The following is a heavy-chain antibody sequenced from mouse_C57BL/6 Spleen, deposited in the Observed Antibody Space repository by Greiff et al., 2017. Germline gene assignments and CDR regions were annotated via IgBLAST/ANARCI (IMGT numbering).Heavy chain of an antibody. D-gene: IGHD2-4*01. J-gene: IGHJ4*01. Sequence: QVQLQQPGAELVKPGASVKLSCKASGYTFTSYWMQWVKQRPGQGLEWIGEIDPSDSYTNYNQKFKGKSTLTVDKSSSTAYMQLSSLTSEDSAVYYCARVGLRRSYYAMDYWGQGTSVTVSS. V-gene: IGHV1-50*01. CDR1: GYTFTSYW. CDR2: IDPSDSYT. CDR3: ARVGLRRSYYAMDY.